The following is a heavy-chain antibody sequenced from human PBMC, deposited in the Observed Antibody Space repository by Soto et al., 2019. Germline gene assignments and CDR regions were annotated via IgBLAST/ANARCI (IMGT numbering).Heavy chain of an antibody. CDR2: TYYSGST. D-gene: IGHD3-10*01. CDR1: GGSISSGGYY. Sequence: SETLSLTCTVSGGSISSGGYYWSWIRQHPGKGLEWIGYTYYSGSTYYNPSLKSRVTISVDTSKNQFSLKLSSVTAADTAVYYCARADITMVRGAKPFDYWGQGTLVTVSS. V-gene: IGHV4-31*03. CDR3: ARADITMVRGAKPFDY. J-gene: IGHJ4*02.